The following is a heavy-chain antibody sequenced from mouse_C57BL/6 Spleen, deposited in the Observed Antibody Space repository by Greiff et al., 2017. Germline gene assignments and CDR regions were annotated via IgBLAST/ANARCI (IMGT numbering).Heavy chain of an antibody. Sequence: QVQLQQSGAELVRPGTSVKVSCKASGYAFTNYLMEWVKQRPGQGLEWIGVINPGSGGTNYNETFKGKATLTADKSSSNAYMQRSSLTLEDSAVDVCARRDYYGSSSLTFDYWGQGTTLTVSS. CDR1: GYAFTNYL. J-gene: IGHJ2*01. CDR3: ARRDYYGSSSLTFDY. D-gene: IGHD1-1*01. CDR2: INPGSGGT. V-gene: IGHV1-54*01.